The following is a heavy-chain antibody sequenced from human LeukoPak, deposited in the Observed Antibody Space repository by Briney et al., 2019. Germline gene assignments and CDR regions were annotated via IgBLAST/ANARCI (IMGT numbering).Heavy chain of an antibody. CDR3: ARDYYGDYGLLDY. V-gene: IGHV1-69*05. CDR1: GGTFSSYA. J-gene: IGHJ4*02. Sequence: SVKVSCKASGGTFSSYAISWVRQAPGQGLEWVGGIIPIFGTANYAQKFQGRVTITTDESTSTAYMELSSLRSEDTAVYYCARDYYGDYGLLDYWGQGTLVTVSP. CDR2: IIPIFGTA. D-gene: IGHD4-17*01.